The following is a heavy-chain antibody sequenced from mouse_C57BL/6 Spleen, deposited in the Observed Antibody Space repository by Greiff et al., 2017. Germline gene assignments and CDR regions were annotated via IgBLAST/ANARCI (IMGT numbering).Heavy chain of an antibody. Sequence: EVQLQQSGPELVKPGASVKMSCKASGYTFTDYNMHWVKQSHGKSLEWIGYINPNNGGTSYNQKFKGKATLTVNKSSSTAYMELRSLTSEDSAVYYGARSRTAQANAMDYWGQGTSVTVSS. D-gene: IGHD3-2*02. V-gene: IGHV1-22*01. CDR2: INPNNGGT. J-gene: IGHJ4*01. CDR3: ARSRTAQANAMDY. CDR1: GYTFTDYN.